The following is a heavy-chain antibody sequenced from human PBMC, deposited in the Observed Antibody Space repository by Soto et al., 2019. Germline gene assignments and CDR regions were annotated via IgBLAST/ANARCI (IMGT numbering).Heavy chain of an antibody. CDR1: GFTVSSHY. CDR2: IYSGGST. J-gene: IGHJ6*03. CDR3: AREQYGDYDISYYYYYMDV. Sequence: EVQLVESGGGLVQPGGSLRLSCAASGFTVSSHYMSWVRQAPGKGLEWVSVIYSGGSTYYADSVKGRFTISRHNSKNTLYLQMNSLRAEDTAVYYCAREQYGDYDISYYYYYMDVWGKGTTVTVSS. V-gene: IGHV3-53*04. D-gene: IGHD4-17*01.